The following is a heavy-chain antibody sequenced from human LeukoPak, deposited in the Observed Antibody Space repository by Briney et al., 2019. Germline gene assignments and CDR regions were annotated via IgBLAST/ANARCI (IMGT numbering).Heavy chain of an antibody. V-gene: IGHV3-23*01. CDR2: IGGSDGST. CDR1: GCTFSSYA. Sequence: GGSVRLSCAACGCTFSSYAMSGVRQAPGKRLEWVSTIGGSDGSTYYANSVKGRFTISRDNSKNTLYLQMNSLRAEDTAVYYCAKDCSPPGASLCYFDYWGQGSLVTVSS. CDR3: AKDCSPPGASLCYFDY. J-gene: IGHJ4*02. D-gene: IGHD3-10*02.